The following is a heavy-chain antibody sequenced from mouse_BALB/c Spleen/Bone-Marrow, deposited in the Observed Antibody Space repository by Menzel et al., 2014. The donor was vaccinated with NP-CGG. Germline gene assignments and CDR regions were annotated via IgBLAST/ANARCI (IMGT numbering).Heavy chain of an antibody. CDR2: IYPSTGYT. CDR3: ARDDYAY. V-gene: IGHV1-7*01. J-gene: IGHJ3*01. CDR1: GYTFTSYW. D-gene: IGHD2-4*01. Sequence: QVHVKQSEAELAKPGASVKMSCKASGYTFTSYWMHWVKQRPGQGLEWIGYIYPSTGYTEHNQKFKDKAIMTADKSSSTAYMQLSSLTSEDSAVYYCARDDYAYWGQGTLVTVSA.